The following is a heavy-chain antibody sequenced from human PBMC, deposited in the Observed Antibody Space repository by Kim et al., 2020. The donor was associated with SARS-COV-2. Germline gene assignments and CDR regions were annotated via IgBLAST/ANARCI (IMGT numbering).Heavy chain of an antibody. Sequence: SVKVSCKASGGTFTKYAFSWVRQAPGQGLEWMGGIIPIFITPNYAQKFQGRVTITADESTSTVFLELTSLRLEDTAMYYCASRPLRDDSSNWIDYYYALDVWAQGTTVIVSS. CDR1: GGTFTKYA. CDR2: IIPIFITP. V-gene: IGHV1-69*13. D-gene: IGHD6-13*01. CDR3: ASRPLRDDSSNWIDYYYALDV. J-gene: IGHJ6*02.